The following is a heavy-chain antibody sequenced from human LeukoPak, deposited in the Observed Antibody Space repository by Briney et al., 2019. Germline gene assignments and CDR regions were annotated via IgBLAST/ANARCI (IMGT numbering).Heavy chain of an antibody. J-gene: IGHJ3*02. CDR1: GFTFSSYS. CDR2: ISSSSSYI. Sequence: GGSLRLSCAASGFTFSSYSMNWVRQAPGKGLEWVSSISSSSSYIYYADSVKGRFTISRDNAKNSLYLQMNSLRAEDTAVYYCARDVSKWGTRGLAFDIWGQGTMVTVSS. CDR3: ARDVSKWGTRGLAFDI. D-gene: IGHD3-10*01. V-gene: IGHV3-21*01.